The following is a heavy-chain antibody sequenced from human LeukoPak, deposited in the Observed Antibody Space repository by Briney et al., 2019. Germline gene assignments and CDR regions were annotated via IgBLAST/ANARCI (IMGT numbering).Heavy chain of an antibody. Sequence: GGSLRLSCAASGFTFSSYGMHGVRQAPGKGRGWVTVIWYDGSNKYYADSVKGRFTISRDNSKNTLYLQMNSLRAEDTAVYYCAKTVFGVVTADATMYMDVWGKGTTVTVSS. V-gene: IGHV3-33*06. CDR1: GFTFSSYG. CDR3: AKTVFGVVTADATMYMDV. J-gene: IGHJ6*03. D-gene: IGHD3-3*01. CDR2: IWYDGSNK.